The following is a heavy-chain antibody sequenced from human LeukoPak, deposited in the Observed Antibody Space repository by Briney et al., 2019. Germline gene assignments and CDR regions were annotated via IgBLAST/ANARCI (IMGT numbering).Heavy chain of an antibody. CDR2: INLNSGGT. D-gene: IGHD2-15*01. CDR1: GYMFTDYY. J-gene: IGHJ4*02. V-gene: IGHV1-2*02. Sequence: ASVTVSCKASGYMFTDYYIHWVRQAPGQGLEWMGWINLNSGGTNYAQEFQGRVTMTRDTSSNTGYMDLSRLTSDDTAVYYCARDGQGRYCSGGNCFPFEYWGQGTLVTVSS. CDR3: ARDGQGRYCSGGNCFPFEY.